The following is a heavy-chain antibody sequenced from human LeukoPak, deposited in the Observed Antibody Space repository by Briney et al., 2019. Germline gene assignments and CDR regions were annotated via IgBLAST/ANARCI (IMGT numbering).Heavy chain of an antibody. Sequence: ASVKVSCKASGYTLTDYYMNWVRQAPGQGLEWMGRINPNSGGTNYAQKFQGRVTMTRDTSISTVYMELSRLRSDDTAVYYCARVGYYESSGYYEYWGQGTLVTVSS. CDR2: INPNSGGT. CDR3: ARVGYYESSGYYEY. CDR1: GYTLTDYY. V-gene: IGHV1-2*06. J-gene: IGHJ4*02. D-gene: IGHD3-22*01.